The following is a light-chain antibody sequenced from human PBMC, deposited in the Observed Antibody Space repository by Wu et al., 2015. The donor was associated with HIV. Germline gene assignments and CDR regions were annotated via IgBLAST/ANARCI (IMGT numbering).Light chain of an antibody. CDR2: GAS. CDR1: QSVSSTY. CDR3: QQYGNAPPWT. J-gene: IGKJ1*01. Sequence: EIVLTQSPGNLSLSPGERATLSCRASQSVSSTYLAWYQQKPGQAPRLVIFGASSRATGIPDRFSGSGSGTDFTLTISRLEPEDFAVYYCQQYGNAPPWTFGQGTKVEIK. V-gene: IGKV3-20*01.